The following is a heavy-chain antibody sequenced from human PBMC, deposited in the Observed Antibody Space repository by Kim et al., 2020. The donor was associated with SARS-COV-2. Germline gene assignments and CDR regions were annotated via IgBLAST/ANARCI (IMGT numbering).Heavy chain of an antibody. CDR1: GGSISSSSYY. J-gene: IGHJ4*02. Sequence: SETLSLTCTVSGGSISSSSYYWGWIRQPPGKGLEWIGSIYYSGSTYYNPSLKSRVTISVDTSKNQFSLKLSSVTAADTAVYYCARLGSSSGWIDYWGQGTPGTVS. V-gene: IGHV4-39*01. CDR2: IYYSGST. CDR3: ARLGSSSGWIDY. D-gene: IGHD6-19*01.